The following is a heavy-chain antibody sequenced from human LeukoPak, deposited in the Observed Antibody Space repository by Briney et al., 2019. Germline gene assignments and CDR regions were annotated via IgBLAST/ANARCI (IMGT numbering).Heavy chain of an antibody. V-gene: IGHV3-11*04. CDR2: ISSSSSGSTI. D-gene: IGHD3-10*02. Sequence: PGGSLRLSCAASGFTFSDYYMSWIRQAPGKGLEWVSYISSSSSGSTIYYADSVKGRFTISRDNAKNSLYLQMNSLRAEDTAVYYCAELGITMIGGVWGKGTTVTISS. J-gene: IGHJ6*04. CDR1: GFTFSDYY. CDR3: AELGITMIGGV.